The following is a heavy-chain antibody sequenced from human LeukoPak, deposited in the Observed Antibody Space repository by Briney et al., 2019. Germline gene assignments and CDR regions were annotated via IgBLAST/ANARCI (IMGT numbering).Heavy chain of an antibody. J-gene: IGHJ4*02. CDR1: GGSISSYY. CDR2: IYYSGST. CDR3: ARETPRDYFDY. V-gene: IGHV4-59*01. Sequence: KPSETLSLTCTVSGGSISSYYWSWIRQPPGKRLEWIGYIYYSGSTNYNPSLKSRVTISVDTSKNQFSLKLSSVTAADTAVYYCARETPRDYFDYWGQGTLVTVSS.